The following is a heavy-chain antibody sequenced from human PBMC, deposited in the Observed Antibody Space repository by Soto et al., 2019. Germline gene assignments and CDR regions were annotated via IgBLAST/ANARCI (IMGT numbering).Heavy chain of an antibody. Sequence: GASVKVSCKASGYTFTGYYMHWVRQAPGQGLEWMGWINPNSGGTNYAQKFQGRVTMTRDTSISTAYMELSRLRSDDTAVYYCARARRTGYSHFDYWGQGTLVTVSS. CDR1: GYTFTGYY. CDR3: ARARRTGYSHFDY. V-gene: IGHV1-2*02. D-gene: IGHD3-9*01. CDR2: INPNSGGT. J-gene: IGHJ4*01.